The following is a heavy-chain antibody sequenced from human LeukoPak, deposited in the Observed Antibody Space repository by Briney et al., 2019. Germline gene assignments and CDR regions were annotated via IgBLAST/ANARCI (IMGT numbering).Heavy chain of an antibody. CDR2: ISYDGSNK. J-gene: IGHJ4*02. CDR3: AILGSQFDY. Sequence: GRSLRLSCATSGFTFSSNGMHWVRQAPGKGLEWVAVISYDGSNKYHADSVKGQFTISRDNSKNTLYLQMNSLRAEDTAVYYCAILGSQFDYWGQGTLVTVSS. CDR1: GFTFSSNG. D-gene: IGHD1-26*01. V-gene: IGHV3-30*03.